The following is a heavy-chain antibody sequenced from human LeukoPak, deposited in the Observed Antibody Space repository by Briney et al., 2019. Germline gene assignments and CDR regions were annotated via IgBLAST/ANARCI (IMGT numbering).Heavy chain of an antibody. V-gene: IGHV4-59*01. D-gene: IGHD3-3*01. Sequence: SETLSLTCTVSGGSIMSYYWSWIRQPPGXGLXXXXXVYHSGSTXXXXXXXXXXXISVXTSKNQVSLXLNSVTAADTAVYCARXRVWNDYWGYFDFWGQGTLVTVSS. J-gene: IGHJ4*02. CDR1: GGSIMSYY. CDR3: ARXRVWNDYWGYFDF. CDR2: VYHSGST.